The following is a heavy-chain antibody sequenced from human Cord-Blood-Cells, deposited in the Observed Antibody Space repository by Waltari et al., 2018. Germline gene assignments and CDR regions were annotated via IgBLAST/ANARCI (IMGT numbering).Heavy chain of an antibody. D-gene: IGHD3-9*01. V-gene: IGHV1-69*01. CDR1: GGTFSSYA. CDR2: IIPIFGTA. J-gene: IGHJ3*02. Sequence: QVQLVQSGAEVKKPGSSVKVSCKASGGTFSSYAISWVRQAPGQGLEWMGGIIPIFGTATYAQKFQGRVTITADESTSTAYMELSSLRSEDTAVYYCARSLSRNYDILTGYDAFDIWGQGTMVTVSS. CDR3: ARSLSRNYDILTGYDAFDI.